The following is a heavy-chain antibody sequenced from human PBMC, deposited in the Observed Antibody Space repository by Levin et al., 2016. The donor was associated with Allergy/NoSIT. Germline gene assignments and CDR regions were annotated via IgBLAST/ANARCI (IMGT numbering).Heavy chain of an antibody. J-gene: IGHJ4*02. Sequence: VRQAPGKGLEWVSSISRGSIYYADSVKGRFTISRDDANNSLYLQMDSLRAEDTAIYFCARKYKTGTTTFFTFFDHWGQGTLVTVSS. CDR2: ISRGSI. V-gene: IGHV3-69-1*02. CDR3: ARKYKTGTTTFFTFFDH. D-gene: IGHD1-1*01.